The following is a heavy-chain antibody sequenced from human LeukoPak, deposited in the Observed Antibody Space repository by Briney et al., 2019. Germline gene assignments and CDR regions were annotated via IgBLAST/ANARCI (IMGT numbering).Heavy chain of an antibody. J-gene: IGHJ6*02. CDR2: ISGSGGST. Sequence: GGSLRLSCAASGFTFSNYAMSWVRQAPGKGLEWVSAISGSGGSTYYADSVKGRFTISRDNSKNTLYLQMNSLRAEDTAVYYCAKAREYYYYGMDVWGQGTAVTVSS. D-gene: IGHD1-26*01. V-gene: IGHV3-23*01. CDR3: AKAREYYYYGMDV. CDR1: GFTFSNYA.